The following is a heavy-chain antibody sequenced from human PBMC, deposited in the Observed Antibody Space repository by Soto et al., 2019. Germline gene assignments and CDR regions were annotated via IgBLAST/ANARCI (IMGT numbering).Heavy chain of an antibody. V-gene: IGHV4-39*01. Sequence: SETLSLTCTVSGGSISSSSYYWGWIRQPPGKGLEWIGSIYYSGSTYYNPSLKSRVTISVDTSKDQFSLKLSSVTAADTAVYYCARLGYSSGIPWGQGTLVTVPS. CDR3: ARLGYSSGIP. CDR2: IYYSGST. CDR1: GGSISSSSYY. D-gene: IGHD6-19*01. J-gene: IGHJ5*02.